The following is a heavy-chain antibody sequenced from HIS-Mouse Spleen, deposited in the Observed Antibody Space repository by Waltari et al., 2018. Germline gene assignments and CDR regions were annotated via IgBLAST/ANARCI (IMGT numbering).Heavy chain of an antibody. D-gene: IGHD2-2*01. J-gene: IGHJ4*02. CDR3: ARVPPWYCSSTSCYYFDY. CDR1: GFTFSSYS. Sequence: EVQLVESGGGLVKPGGSLRLSCAASGFTFSSYSMNWFRQAPGKGLDWVSSISSSSSYISYADSVKGRVTIYRDNAKNSLYLQMNSLRAEDTAVYYCARVPPWYCSSTSCYYFDYWGQGTLVTVSS. V-gene: IGHV3-21*01. CDR2: ISSSSSYI.